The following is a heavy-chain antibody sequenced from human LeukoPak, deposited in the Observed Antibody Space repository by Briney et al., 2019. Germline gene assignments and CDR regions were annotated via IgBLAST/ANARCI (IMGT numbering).Heavy chain of an antibody. Sequence: GASVKVSCKXSGYTFTSDYMHWVRQAPGQGLEWMGIIDPSGGSTSYAQKFQGRVTMTRDTSTSTVYMELSSLRSEDTAVYYCALHSQWLLRFDYWGQGTLVTVSS. CDR2: IDPSGGST. J-gene: IGHJ4*02. V-gene: IGHV1-46*01. CDR3: ALHSQWLLRFDY. CDR1: GYTFTSDY. D-gene: IGHD3-22*01.